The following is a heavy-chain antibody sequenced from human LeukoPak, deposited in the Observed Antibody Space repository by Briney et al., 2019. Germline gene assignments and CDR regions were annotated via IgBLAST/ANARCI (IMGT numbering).Heavy chain of an antibody. D-gene: IGHD5-12*01. Sequence: PGGSLRLSCAASGFTFDDYTMHWVRRAPGKGLEWVSLISWDGGSTYYADSVKGRFTISRDNSKNSLYLQMNSLRTEDTALYYCAKVGGYSGYDDFDYWGQGTLVTVSS. CDR2: ISWDGGST. CDR3: AKVGGYSGYDDFDY. J-gene: IGHJ4*02. V-gene: IGHV3-43*01. CDR1: GFTFDDYT.